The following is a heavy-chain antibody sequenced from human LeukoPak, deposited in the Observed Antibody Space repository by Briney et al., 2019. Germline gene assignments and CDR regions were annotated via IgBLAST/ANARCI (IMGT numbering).Heavy chain of an antibody. CDR3: ARDWGYCSGGSCYH. CDR2: ISSSSSYI. D-gene: IGHD2-15*01. Sequence: GGSLRLSCVASGFTFSSYSMNWVRQPPGKGLEWVSSISSSSSYIYYPDSVKGRFTISRDNAKNSLYLQMNSLRAEDTAVYYCARDWGYCSGGSCYHWGQGTMVTVSS. V-gene: IGHV3-21*01. CDR1: GFTFSSYS. J-gene: IGHJ3*01.